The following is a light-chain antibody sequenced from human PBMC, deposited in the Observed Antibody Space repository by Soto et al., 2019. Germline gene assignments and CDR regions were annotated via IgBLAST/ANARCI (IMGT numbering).Light chain of an antibody. CDR3: QQRSNWIT. Sequence: EIVMTQSPATLSLSPGDRATLSCRASQSVSRYLAWFQQKPGQTPRLLIYGASNRATGIPARFSGSGSGTDFTLTISSLEPEDFAVYYCQQRSNWITFGQGTRLEIK. CDR2: GAS. CDR1: QSVSRY. J-gene: IGKJ5*01. V-gene: IGKV3-11*01.